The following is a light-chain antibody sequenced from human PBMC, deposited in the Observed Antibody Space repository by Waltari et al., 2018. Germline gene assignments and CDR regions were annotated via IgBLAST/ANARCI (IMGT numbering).Light chain of an antibody. Sequence: QSVLTQQSSASGTPGQRVTISCSGSSSHIGSNYVYWYQQLPGTAPKPLIHTDNQRPSGVPDRFSASKSGASASLAISGLRSDDEADYYCAAWDDSLTGRVFGGGTKLTVL. CDR3: AAWDDSLTGRV. CDR2: TDN. CDR1: SSHIGSNY. J-gene: IGLJ3*02. V-gene: IGLV1-47*01.